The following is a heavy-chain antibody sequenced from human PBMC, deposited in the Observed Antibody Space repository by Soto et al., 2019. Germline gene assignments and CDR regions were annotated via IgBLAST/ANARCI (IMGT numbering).Heavy chain of an antibody. D-gene: IGHD2-21*02. CDR1: GYDFPNYW. CDR3: ATQFHHCGGDCYRGPYFGMDV. J-gene: IGHJ6*02. CDR2: IYPDDSDT. V-gene: IGHV5-51*01. Sequence: PGESLKISCKGSGYDFPNYWIGWVRQMPGKGLEWMGLIYPDDSDTRYSPSFQGQVTMTRDTSISTAYMELSKLISDDTAVYYCATQFHHCGGDCYRGPYFGMDVWGQGTTVTVSS.